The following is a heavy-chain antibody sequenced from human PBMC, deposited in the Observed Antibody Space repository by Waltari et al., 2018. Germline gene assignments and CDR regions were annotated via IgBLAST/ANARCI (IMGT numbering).Heavy chain of an antibody. V-gene: IGHV3-23*01. Sequence: EVQLLESGGGLVQPGGSLRLSCAASGFTFSSYAMSWVRQAPGKGLEWVSAISGSGGSTYYAVSVKGRFTISRDNSKNTLYLQMNSLRAEDTAVYYCAKDIAARPIQYYYYGMDVWGQGTTVTVSS. J-gene: IGHJ6*02. D-gene: IGHD6-6*01. CDR2: ISGSGGST. CDR1: GFTFSSYA. CDR3: AKDIAARPIQYYYYGMDV.